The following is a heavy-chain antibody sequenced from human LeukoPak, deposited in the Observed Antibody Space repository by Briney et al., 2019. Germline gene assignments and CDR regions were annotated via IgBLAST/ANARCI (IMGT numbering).Heavy chain of an antibody. V-gene: IGHV3-11*01. Sequence: PGGSLRLSCAASGFTFSDYYMRWIRQARGKGPEWVSYISGSGGSISYADSVKGRFTISRDNGKNSLYLQMNSLRAEDTAIYYCARAPYSSTWYYFDYWGQGTLVTVSS. CDR1: GFTFSDYY. CDR2: ISGSGGSI. D-gene: IGHD6-13*01. J-gene: IGHJ4*02. CDR3: ARAPYSSTWYYFDY.